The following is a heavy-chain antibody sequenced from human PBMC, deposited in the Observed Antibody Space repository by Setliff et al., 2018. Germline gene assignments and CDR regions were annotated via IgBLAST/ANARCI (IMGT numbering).Heavy chain of an antibody. CDR2: IYHSGSA. CDR1: GDSISSGDYF. CDR3: AREVGTSTSSAAFDV. D-gene: IGHD1-26*01. J-gene: IGHJ3*01. V-gene: IGHV4-30-4*08. Sequence: PSETLSLTCTVSGDSISSGDYFWSWIRQPPGKGLEWIAYIYHSGSAYYNPSLKSRVTMSVDTSKNQLSLHLTSVTAADTAVYYCAREVGTSTSSAAFDVWGQGMMVTVSS.